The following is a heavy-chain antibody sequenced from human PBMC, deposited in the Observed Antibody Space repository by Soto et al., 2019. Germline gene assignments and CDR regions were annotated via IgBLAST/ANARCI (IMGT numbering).Heavy chain of an antibody. D-gene: IGHD2-21*02. J-gene: IGHJ5*02. CDR3: ARVRGSYCGGDCYPPTPNWFDP. CDR1: GGSISSGGYS. CDR2: MYHSGST. Sequence: PSETLSLTCAVSGGSISSGGYSWSWIRQPPGKGLEWIGYMYHSGSTYYNPSLKSRVTISIDRSKNQFSLKLSSVTAADTAVYYCARVRGSYCGGDCYPPTPNWFDPWGQGTLVTVSS. V-gene: IGHV4-30-2*01.